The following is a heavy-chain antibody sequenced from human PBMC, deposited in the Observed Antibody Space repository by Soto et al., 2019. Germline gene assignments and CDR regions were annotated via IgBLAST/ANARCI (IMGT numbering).Heavy chain of an antibody. CDR3: ASTGYCSGGSCYQNSYYYYYMDV. CDR1: GGSISSYY. D-gene: IGHD2-15*01. Sequence: SETLSLTCTVSGGSISSYYWSWIRQPPGKGLEWIGYIYYSGSTNYNPSLKSRVTISVDTSKNQFSLKLSSVTAADTAVYYWASTGYCSGGSCYQNSYYYYYMDVWGKGTTVTVSS. V-gene: IGHV4-59*08. J-gene: IGHJ6*03. CDR2: IYYSGST.